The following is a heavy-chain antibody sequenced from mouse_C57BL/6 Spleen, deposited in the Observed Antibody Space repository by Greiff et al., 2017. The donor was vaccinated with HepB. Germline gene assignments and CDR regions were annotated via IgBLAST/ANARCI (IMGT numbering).Heavy chain of an antibody. CDR2: INPSSGYT. CDR1: GYTFTSYW. Sequence: VQLKESGAELAKPGASVKLSCKASGYTFTSYWMHWVKQRPGQGLEWIGYINPSSGYTKYNQKFKDKATLTADKSSSTAYMQLSSLTYDDSAVYYCARRGTEDYDPFAYWGQGTLVTVSA. V-gene: IGHV1-7*01. D-gene: IGHD2-4*01. CDR3: ARRGTEDYDPFAY. J-gene: IGHJ3*01.